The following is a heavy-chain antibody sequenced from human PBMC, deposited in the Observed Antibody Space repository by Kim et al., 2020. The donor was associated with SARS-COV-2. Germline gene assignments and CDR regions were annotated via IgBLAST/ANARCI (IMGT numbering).Heavy chain of an antibody. CDR1: GYSFIKYW. V-gene: IGHV5-51*01. J-gene: IGHJ6*02. Sequence: GESLKISCKGSGYSFIKYWIVWVRQMPGKGLEWMGIIYPADSDTRYSPSFQGQVTISVDKSISIAYLQWSSLKASDTAMYYCARHSYYGSGTYYLPSYGLDVWGQGTTVTVS. D-gene: IGHD3-10*01. CDR2: IYPADSDT. CDR3: ARHSYYGSGTYYLPSYGLDV.